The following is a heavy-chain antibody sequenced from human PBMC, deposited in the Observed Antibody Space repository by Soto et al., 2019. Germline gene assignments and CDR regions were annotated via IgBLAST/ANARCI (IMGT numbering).Heavy chain of an antibody. J-gene: IGHJ6*02. Sequence: ASVKVSCKASGYTFTGYYMHWVRQAPGQGLEWMGWINPNSGGTNYAQKFQGWVTMTRDTSISTAYMELSRLRSDDTAVYYCARDQGIAAAGTLYYYYGMDVWGQGTTVTVSS. CDR2: INPNSGGT. V-gene: IGHV1-2*04. CDR1: GYTFTGYY. D-gene: IGHD6-13*01. CDR3: ARDQGIAAAGTLYYYYGMDV.